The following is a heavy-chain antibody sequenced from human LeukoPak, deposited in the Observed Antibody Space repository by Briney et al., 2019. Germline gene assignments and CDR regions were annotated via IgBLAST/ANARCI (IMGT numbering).Heavy chain of an antibody. D-gene: IGHD3-16*01. CDR3: ARGRLGADY. V-gene: IGHV4-34*01. CDR1: GGSFSGYY. Sequence: SETLSLTCAVYGGSFSGYYWSWIRQPPGKGLEWIGEINHSGSTNYNPSLKSRVTISVDTSKNQFSLKLSSVTAADTAVYYCARGRLGADYWGQGTLVTVAS. J-gene: IGHJ4*02. CDR2: INHSGST.